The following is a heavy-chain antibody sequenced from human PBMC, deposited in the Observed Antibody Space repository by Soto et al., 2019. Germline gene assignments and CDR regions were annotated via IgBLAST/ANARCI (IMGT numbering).Heavy chain of an antibody. V-gene: IGHV1-18*01. J-gene: IGHJ6*02. D-gene: IGHD3-10*01. Sequence: ASVKVSCKASGYTFTSYGISWVRQAPGQGLEWVGWISAYNGNTNYAQKLQGRVTMTTDTSTSTAYMELRSLRSDDTAVYYCARDHGEQDYYGMDVWGQGTTVTVSS. CDR1: GYTFTSYG. CDR3: ARDHGEQDYYGMDV. CDR2: ISAYNGNT.